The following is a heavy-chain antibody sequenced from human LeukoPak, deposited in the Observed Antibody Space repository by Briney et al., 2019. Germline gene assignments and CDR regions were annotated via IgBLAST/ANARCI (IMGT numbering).Heavy chain of an antibody. Sequence: SETLSLTCAVYGGPFSGDYWSWIRQPPGKGLEWSGEINHSGRTNCNPSLKSRVTISVDTSKNQFSLKLSSVTAADTAVYYCARGRLLWADGMDVWGQGTTVTVSS. J-gene: IGHJ6*02. CDR2: INHSGRT. CDR3: ARGRLLWADGMDV. CDR1: GGPFSGDY. D-gene: IGHD3-10*01. V-gene: IGHV4-34*01.